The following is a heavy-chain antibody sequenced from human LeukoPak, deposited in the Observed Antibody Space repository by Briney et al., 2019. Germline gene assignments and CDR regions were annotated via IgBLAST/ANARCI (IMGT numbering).Heavy chain of an antibody. CDR3: ARDKDPTVFDY. J-gene: IGHJ4*02. CDR1: GYSFTGYY. CDR2: INPKSGDT. Sequence: VASVKVSCKASGYSFTGYYVHWVGQAPGQGLEWMGWINPKSGDTSNAQKFQDRVTMTMDTSISTAYMELSRLKSDDTAVYYCARDKDPTVFDYWGQGTLVTVSS. V-gene: IGHV1-2*02.